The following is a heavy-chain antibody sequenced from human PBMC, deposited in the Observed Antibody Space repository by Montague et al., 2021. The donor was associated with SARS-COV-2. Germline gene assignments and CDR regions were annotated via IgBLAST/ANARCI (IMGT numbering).Heavy chain of an antibody. J-gene: IGHJ4*02. CDR1: GFTFSIYA. V-gene: IGHV3-23*01. CDR3: AKAEESGNYLSVGLDS. D-gene: IGHD2/OR15-2a*01. Sequence: SLRLSCSASGFTFSIYAMSWVRQAPGKGPQWVSTFTGGNTFYADXVKGRFTISRDNYKNTLYLQMNSLGAEDTAIYYYAKAEESGNYLSVGLDSWGPGTLVTVSS. CDR2: FTGGNT.